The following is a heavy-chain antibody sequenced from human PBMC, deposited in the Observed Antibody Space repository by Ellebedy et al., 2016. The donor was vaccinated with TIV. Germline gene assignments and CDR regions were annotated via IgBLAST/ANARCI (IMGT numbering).Heavy chain of an antibody. CDR3: TTSLSGWLSKPAY. CDR1: GFTFSNAW. Sequence: GGSLRLXXAASGFTFSNAWMGWVRQAPGKGLEWVGRITRKSDGGTTDYAAPVRGRFTISRDDSKDTLYLQMNSLKTEDTAVYYCTTSLSGWLSKPAYWGQGTLVTVSS. J-gene: IGHJ4*02. D-gene: IGHD6-19*01. CDR2: ITRKSDGGTT. V-gene: IGHV3-15*01.